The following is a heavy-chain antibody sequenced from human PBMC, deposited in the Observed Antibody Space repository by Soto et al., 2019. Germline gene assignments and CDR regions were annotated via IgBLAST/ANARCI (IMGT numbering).Heavy chain of an antibody. CDR1: GYTFNRYA. Sequence: QVQLVQSGAEVRKPGASVTVSCKASGYTFNRYAISWLRQAPGQGPEWIGWFTGDTLEASYARKFQGRVTLTRNTSTSTVYMELRSLRDDDTAVYYCARDRPTDRWGQGTLVTVSS. CDR2: FTGDTLEA. J-gene: IGHJ5*02. CDR3: ARDRPTDR. V-gene: IGHV1-18*01.